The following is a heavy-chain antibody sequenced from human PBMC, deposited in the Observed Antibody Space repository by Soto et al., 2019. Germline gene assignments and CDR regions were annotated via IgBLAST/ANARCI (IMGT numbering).Heavy chain of an antibody. CDR2: ISYDGSNK. CDR3: AKDGAVTTKSRHNWIDP. CDR1: GFTFSSYA. D-gene: IGHD4-17*01. Sequence: GGSLRLSCAASGFTFSSYAMHWVRQAPGKGLEWVAVISYDGSNKYYADSVKGRFTISRDNSKNTLYLQMNSLRAEDTAVYYCAKDGAVTTKSRHNWIDPWGQATLVTVSS. J-gene: IGHJ5*02. V-gene: IGHV3-30-3*01.